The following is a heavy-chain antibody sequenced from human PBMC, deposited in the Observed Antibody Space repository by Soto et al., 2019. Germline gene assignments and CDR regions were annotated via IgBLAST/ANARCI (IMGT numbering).Heavy chain of an antibody. CDR3: ARERRVVPAAIMSSWFDP. J-gene: IGHJ5*02. V-gene: IGHV1-3*01. CDR1: GYTFTSYA. D-gene: IGHD2-2*01. Sequence: GASVKVSCKASGYTFTSYAMHWVRQAPGQRLEWMGWINAGNGNTKYSQKFQGRVTITRDTSASTAYMELSSLRSEDTAVYYCARERRVVPAAIMSSWFDPWGQGTLVTVSS. CDR2: INAGNGNT.